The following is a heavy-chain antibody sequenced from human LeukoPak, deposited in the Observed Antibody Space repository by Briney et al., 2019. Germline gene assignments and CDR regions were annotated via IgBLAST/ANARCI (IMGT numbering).Heavy chain of an antibody. J-gene: IGHJ5*02. CDR2: INHSGST. CDR1: GGSFSGYY. V-gene: IGHV4-34*01. D-gene: IGHD3-22*01. Sequence: SETLSLTCAVYGGSFSGYYWSWIRQPPGKGLEWIGEINHSGSTNYNPSLKSRVTISVDTSKNQFSLKLSSVTAADTAVYYCARDVNYYDSSGYPLPWGQGTLVTVSS. CDR3: ARDVNYYDSSGYPLP.